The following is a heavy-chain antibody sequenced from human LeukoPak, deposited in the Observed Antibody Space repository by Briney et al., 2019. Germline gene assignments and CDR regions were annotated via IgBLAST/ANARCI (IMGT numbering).Heavy chain of an antibody. CDR2: IYPGDSDT. Sequence: GESLKISCKASGYSFTTYWIGWVRQPPGKGLEWMGIIYPGDSDTRYSPSFQGQVTISADKSISTAYLQWSSLKASDIAMYYCARTGYSSGWYGGFDNWGQGTLVTVSS. CDR1: GYSFTTYW. D-gene: IGHD6-19*01. V-gene: IGHV5-51*01. CDR3: ARTGYSSGWYGGFDN. J-gene: IGHJ4*02.